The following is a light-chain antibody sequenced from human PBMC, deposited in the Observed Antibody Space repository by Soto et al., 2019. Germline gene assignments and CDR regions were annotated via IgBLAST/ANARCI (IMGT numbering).Light chain of an antibody. V-gene: IGKV3D-11*03. J-gene: IGKJ5*01. Sequence: VTLSCRASQYINTRLAWYQHRPGQAPRLLIYQTSIRAAGIPARFSASGTGTDFTLTITRLEPEDSAVYFCQQYTGPPTTFGQGTRLEIK. CDR2: QTS. CDR1: QYINTR. CDR3: QQYTGPPTT.